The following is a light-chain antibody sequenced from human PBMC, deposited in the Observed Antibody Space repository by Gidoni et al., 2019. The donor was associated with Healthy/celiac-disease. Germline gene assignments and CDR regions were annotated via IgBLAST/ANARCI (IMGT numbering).Light chain of an antibody. CDR1: QSVLYSSNNKNY. J-gene: IGKJ5*01. CDR3: QQYYSTHIT. Sequence: DIVMTQSPDSLAVSLGERATINCKSSQSVLYSSNNKNYLAWYQQKQGQPPKLLIYWASTRESGVPDRFSGSGSGTDFTLTISSLQAEDVAVYYCQQYYSTHITFGQGTRLEIK. V-gene: IGKV4-1*01. CDR2: WAS.